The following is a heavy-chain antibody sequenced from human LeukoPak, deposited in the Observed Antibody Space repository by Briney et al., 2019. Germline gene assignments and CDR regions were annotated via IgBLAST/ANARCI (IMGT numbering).Heavy chain of an antibody. V-gene: IGHV3-23*01. J-gene: IGHJ6*02. Sequence: PGGSLRLSCAASGFTFGSYAMYWVRQAPGKGLEWVSGIFGSGGSAYYADSVKGRFTISRDNSKNTLYLQMNSLRAEDTAVYYCARDYGMDVWGQGTTVTVSS. CDR2: IFGSGGSA. CDR3: ARDYGMDV. CDR1: GFTFGSYA.